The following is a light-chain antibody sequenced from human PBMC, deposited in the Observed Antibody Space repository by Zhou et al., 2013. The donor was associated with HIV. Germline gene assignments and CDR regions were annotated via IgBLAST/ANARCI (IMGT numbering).Light chain of an antibody. CDR1: QDISNY. CDR2: DAS. CDR3: QQSYTTPET. V-gene: IGKV1-33*01. J-gene: IGKJ4*01. Sequence: DIQMTQSPSSLSASVGDRVTITCQASQDISNYLNWYQQKPGKAPKLLIYDASNLETGVPSRFSGSGSGTTFTLTISSLQSEDFANYYCQQSYTTPETFGGGTKVEIK.